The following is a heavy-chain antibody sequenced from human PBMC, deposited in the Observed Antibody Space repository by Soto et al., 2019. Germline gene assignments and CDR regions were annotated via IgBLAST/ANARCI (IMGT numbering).Heavy chain of an antibody. V-gene: IGHV6-1*01. CDR1: GDSVSSNSAA. Sequence: SQTLSLTCGISGDSVSSNSAAWNWLRQSPSRGLEWLGRTYYRSRWYNDYAVSVESRITMHPDTSKNHFSLPLNLVTPEDTAVYFCARGEQYSERIFDYWRQGSLETVSA. D-gene: IGHD1-26*01. J-gene: IGHJ4*02. CDR2: TYYRSRWYN. CDR3: ARGEQYSERIFDY.